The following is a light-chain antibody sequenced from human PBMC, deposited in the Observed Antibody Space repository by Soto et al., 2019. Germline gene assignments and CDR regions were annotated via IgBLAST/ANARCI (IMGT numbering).Light chain of an antibody. CDR3: QQYESSPLT. CDR2: RAS. Sequence: EIVLTQSPDTLSLSPGERATLSCRASQSVSSGLLAWYQQKPGQAPRLLIYRASTRATGIPDRFTGSVYGTDVTIINSSLEPEDFAVYYCQQYESSPLTFGGGTKVEIK. CDR1: QSVSSGL. J-gene: IGKJ4*01. V-gene: IGKV3-20*01.